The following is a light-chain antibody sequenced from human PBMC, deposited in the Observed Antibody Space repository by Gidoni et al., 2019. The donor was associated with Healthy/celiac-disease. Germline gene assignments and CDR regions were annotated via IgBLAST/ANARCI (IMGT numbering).Light chain of an antibody. CDR2: AAS. Sequence: DIQMTQSPSSLSASVGDRVTITCRARQSISSYLNWYQQKPGKAPKLLIYAASSLQSGVPSRFSGSGSGTDFTLTISSLQPEEFATYYWQQSNSTLWTFXXXTKVEIK. V-gene: IGKV1-39*01. J-gene: IGKJ1*01. CDR1: QSISSY. CDR3: QQSNSTLWT.